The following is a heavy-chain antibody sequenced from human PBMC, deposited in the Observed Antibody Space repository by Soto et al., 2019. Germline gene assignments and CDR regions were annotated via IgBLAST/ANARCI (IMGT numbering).Heavy chain of an antibody. Sequence: GASVKVSCKASGGTFSSYAISWVRQAPGQGLEWMGGIIPIFGTANYAQKFQGRVTITADESTSTAYMELSSLRSEDTAVYYCARDRNTMTHSRWLDPWGQGTLVTVSS. D-gene: IGHD3-22*01. CDR3: ARDRNTMTHSRWLDP. J-gene: IGHJ5*02. V-gene: IGHV1-69*13. CDR2: IIPIFGTA. CDR1: GGTFSSYA.